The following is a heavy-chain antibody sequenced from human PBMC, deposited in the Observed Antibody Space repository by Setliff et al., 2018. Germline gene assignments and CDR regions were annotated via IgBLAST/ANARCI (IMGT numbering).Heavy chain of an antibody. CDR2: ISTYNGDT. Sequence: ASVKVSCKASGYTFTSYGISWVRQAPGQGLEWMGWISTYNGDTDYAQKLQDRLTMTTDTSTSTVYMELRSLRSDDTAVYYCARVVVAGVFDYWGQGTLVTVSS. V-gene: IGHV1-18*01. J-gene: IGHJ4*02. CDR1: GYTFTSYG. D-gene: IGHD6-19*01. CDR3: ARVVVAGVFDY.